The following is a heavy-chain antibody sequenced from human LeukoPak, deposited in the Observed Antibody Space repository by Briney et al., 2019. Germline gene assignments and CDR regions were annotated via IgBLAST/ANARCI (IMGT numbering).Heavy chain of an antibody. CDR3: ARGNGDFWSGLTDY. J-gene: IGHJ4*02. Sequence: LSLTCTVSGDSIGSDSYYWDWIRQPPGRGLEWVSYISSSGSTIYYADSVKGRFTISRDNAKNSLYLQMNSLRAEDTAVYYCARGNGDFWSGLTDYWGQGTLVTVSS. CDR2: ISSSGSTI. V-gene: IGHV3-11*01. D-gene: IGHD3-3*01. CDR1: GDSIGSDSYY.